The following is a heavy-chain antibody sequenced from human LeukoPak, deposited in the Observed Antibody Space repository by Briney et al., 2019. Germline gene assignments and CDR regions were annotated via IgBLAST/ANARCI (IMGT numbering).Heavy chain of an antibody. J-gene: IGHJ4*02. D-gene: IGHD3-22*01. V-gene: IGHV3-74*01. Sequence: GGSLRLSCVASGFTFSGYWMHWVRQAPGMGLVWVPRISSDGSSTSFADSVKGRFTISRDNARNTLYLQMSSLRAEDTAVYYCARDNYDSSGYYYNFDSWGQGTLVTVSS. CDR3: ARDNYDSSGYYYNFDS. CDR2: ISSDGSST. CDR1: GFTFSGYW.